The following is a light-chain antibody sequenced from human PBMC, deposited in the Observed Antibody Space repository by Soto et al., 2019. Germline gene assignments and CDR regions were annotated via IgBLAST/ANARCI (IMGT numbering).Light chain of an antibody. J-gene: IGKJ5*01. Sequence: EIVLTQSPATLSLSPGERATLSCRASQTISSSLAWYQQIPGQAPRLLIYDASNRAAGIPARFSGSGSGTDFTLTISSLEPEDVAVYYCQQRSNLPPITFGQGTRLDIK. CDR3: QQRSNLPPIT. V-gene: IGKV3-11*01. CDR1: QTISSS. CDR2: DAS.